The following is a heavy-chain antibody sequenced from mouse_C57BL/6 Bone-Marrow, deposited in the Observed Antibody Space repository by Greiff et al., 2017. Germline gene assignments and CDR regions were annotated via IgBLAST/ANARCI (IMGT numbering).Heavy chain of an antibody. V-gene: IGHV1-58*01. Sequence: DVQLVQSGAELVRPGSSVKMSCKTSGYTFTSYGINWVKQRPGQGLEWIGYIYTGNGYTEYNEKFKGKATLTSDTSSSTAYMQLSSLTSEDSAIXFCAGGGTYDYDGDWFACWGQGTLVTVSA. CDR2: IYTGNGYT. CDR1: GYTFTSYG. D-gene: IGHD2-4*01. J-gene: IGHJ3*01. CDR3: AGGGTYDYDGDWFAC.